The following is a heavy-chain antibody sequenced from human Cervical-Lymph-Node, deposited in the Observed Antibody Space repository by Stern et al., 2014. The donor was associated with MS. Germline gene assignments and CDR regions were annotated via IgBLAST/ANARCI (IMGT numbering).Heavy chain of an antibody. CDR3: VREGESLKNFDY. J-gene: IGHJ4*02. CDR1: GNTLTKYY. CDR2: INPRDATT. Sequence: VQLVEYGAEVKKPGASVKVSCKASGNTLTKYYMHWVRQAPGQGLEWVALINPRDATTNYAQKLRGRVTMTRDTSTSTVYMELTSLRSEDTAVYYCVREGESLKNFDYWGQGTLVTVSS. V-gene: IGHV1-46*01.